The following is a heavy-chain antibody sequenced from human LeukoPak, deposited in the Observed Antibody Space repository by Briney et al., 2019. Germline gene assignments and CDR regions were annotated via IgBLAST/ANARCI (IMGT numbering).Heavy chain of an antibody. CDR2: IRAYNGDT. D-gene: IGHD3-22*01. J-gene: IGHJ6*03. V-gene: IGHV1-18*01. CDR3: ARGPGGRRGYYPLEDYYYYYYMDV. CDR1: GYTFTSYG. Sequence: ASVKVSCKASGYTFTSYGINWVRQAPGQGLEWMGWIRAYNGDTNYAQKLQGRVTMTTDTSTSTAYMELRSLKSDDTAVYYCARGPGGRRGYYPLEDYYYYYYMDVWGQGTLVTVSS.